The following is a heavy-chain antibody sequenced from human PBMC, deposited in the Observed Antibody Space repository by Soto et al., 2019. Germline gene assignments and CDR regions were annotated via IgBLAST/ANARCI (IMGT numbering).Heavy chain of an antibody. CDR1: GYTFTSYG. V-gene: IGHV1-18*01. J-gene: IGHJ5*02. CDR2: ISAYNGNT. D-gene: IGHD6-13*01. CDR3: ARAPRSSWYAP. Sequence: QVQLVQSGAEVKKPGASVKVSCKASGYTFTSYGISWVRQAPGQGLEWMGWISAYNGNTNYAQKLQGRVTMSTDTSTRTVYMELRSLRSDDTAVYYCARAPRSSWYAPWGQGTLVTVSS.